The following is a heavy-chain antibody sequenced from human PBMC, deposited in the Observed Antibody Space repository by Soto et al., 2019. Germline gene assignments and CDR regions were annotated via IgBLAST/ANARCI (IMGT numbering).Heavy chain of an antibody. V-gene: IGHV3-30*18. CDR2: ISYDGSDK. Sequence: GGSLRLSCAASGFSFSSHGMHWVRQAPGKGLEWVAVISYDGSDKYYADSVKGRFTISRDNSKNTFYLQMNSLRAEDTAVYYCAKDFFGLLNWNDPYYFDYWGQGTLVTVSS. CDR1: GFSFSSHG. CDR3: AKDFFGLLNWNDPYYFDY. J-gene: IGHJ4*02. D-gene: IGHD1-1*01.